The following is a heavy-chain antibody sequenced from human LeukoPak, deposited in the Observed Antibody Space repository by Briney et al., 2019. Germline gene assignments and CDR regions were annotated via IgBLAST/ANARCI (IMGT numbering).Heavy chain of an antibody. V-gene: IGHV3-7*01. Sequence: GGSLRLSCAASGLSFSNYWMNWVRQAPGKGLEWVANIKEDGSQKYYVDSVKGRFTISRDNAKSSLDLQMNSLRAEDTAVYYCTALSSMKYWGQGTLVTVSS. D-gene: IGHD3-10*01. J-gene: IGHJ4*02. CDR2: IKEDGSQK. CDR1: GLSFSNYW. CDR3: TALSSMKY.